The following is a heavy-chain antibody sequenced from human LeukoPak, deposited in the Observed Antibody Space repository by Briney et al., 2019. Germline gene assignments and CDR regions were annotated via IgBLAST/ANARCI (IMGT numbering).Heavy chain of an antibody. V-gene: IGHV3-30*18. CDR2: ISNDGSKK. D-gene: IGHD5-18*01. CDR3: AKDRYSYAFEYSDS. Sequence: AGGSLRLSCTASGFTFSSYGMHWVRQAPGKGLDWVAVISNDGSKKYYADSVKGRFTISRDNSKNTLSLQVSSLRTEDTAVYYCAKDRYSYAFEYSDSWGQETLVTVSS. J-gene: IGHJ4*02. CDR1: GFTFSSYG.